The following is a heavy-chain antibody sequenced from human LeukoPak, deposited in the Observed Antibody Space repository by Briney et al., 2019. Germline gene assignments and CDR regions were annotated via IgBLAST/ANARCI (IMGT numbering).Heavy chain of an antibody. CDR3: AREPTEGLYYNFDY. D-gene: IGHD2-8*01. CDR2: ISSSSSYI. Sequence: PGRSLRLSCAASGFTFSSYSMNWVRQAPGKGLEWVSSISSSSSYIYYADSVKGRFTISRDNAKNSLYLQMNSLRAEDTAVYYCAREPTEGLYYNFDYWGQGTLVTVSS. CDR1: GFTFSSYS. V-gene: IGHV3-21*01. J-gene: IGHJ4*02.